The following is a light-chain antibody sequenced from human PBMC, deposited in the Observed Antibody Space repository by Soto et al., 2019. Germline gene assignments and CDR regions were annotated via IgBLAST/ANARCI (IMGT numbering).Light chain of an antibody. V-gene: IGKV1-33*01. J-gene: IGKJ2*01. CDR2: DAS. CDR3: QHYDTLPPPVYT. CDR1: QDISNN. Sequence: DIQITQSPSSLSASVGDRVTITCQASQDISNNLNWYQQKPGKAPKVLIYDASTLAAGVPSRFSGSGSGTDFALTISGLQPEDFATYYCQHYDTLPPPVYTFGQGTKLEI.